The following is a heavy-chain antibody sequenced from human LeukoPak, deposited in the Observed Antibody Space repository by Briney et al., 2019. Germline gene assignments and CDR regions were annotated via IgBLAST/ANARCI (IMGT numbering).Heavy chain of an antibody. V-gene: IGHV1-2*02. D-gene: IGHD3-3*01. CDR3: ALGVVTDDAFDI. CDR1: GYTFTGYY. CDR2: INPNSGGT. Sequence: ASVKVSCKASGYTFTGYYTHWVRQAPGQGLEWMGWINPNSGGTNYAQKFQGRVTMTRDTSISTAYMELSRLRSDDTAVYYCALGVVTDDAFDIWGQGTMVTVSS. J-gene: IGHJ3*02.